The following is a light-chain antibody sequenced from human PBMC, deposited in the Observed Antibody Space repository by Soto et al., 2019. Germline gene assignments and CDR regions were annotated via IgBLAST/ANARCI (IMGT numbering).Light chain of an antibody. CDR3: QQSYSTPYT. Sequence: QLTQSPSSLSASLGDRVTITCRASQRITTYLNWYQQKPGNAPKLLITTSCTFQRGVPSRFRGIGSETDFTLTITSHQREDFATYFCQQSYSTPYTSGTGTKLVIK. CDR1: QRITTY. V-gene: IGKV1-39*01. CDR2: TSC. J-gene: IGKJ2*01.